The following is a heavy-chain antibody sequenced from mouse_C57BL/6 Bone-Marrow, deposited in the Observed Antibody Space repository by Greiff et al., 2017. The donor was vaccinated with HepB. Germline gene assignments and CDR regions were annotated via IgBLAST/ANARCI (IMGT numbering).Heavy chain of an antibody. J-gene: IGHJ3*01. Sequence: GQRRRPGAGLVGPGWAGRGCGKSSGYTFTSYWITWVKQRPGQGLEWIGDISPGSGSTNYNEKFKSKATLTVDTSSSTAYMQLSSLTSEDSAVYYCAREGYSRLFAYWGQGTLVTVSA. V-gene: IGHV1-55*01. CDR1: GYTFTSYW. CDR2: ISPGSGST. CDR3: AREGYSRLFAY. D-gene: IGHD2-12*01.